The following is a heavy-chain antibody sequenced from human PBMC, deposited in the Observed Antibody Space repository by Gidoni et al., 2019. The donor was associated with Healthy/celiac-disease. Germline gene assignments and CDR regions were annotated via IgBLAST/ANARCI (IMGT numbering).Heavy chain of an antibody. Sequence: EVQLVESGGGLVQPGRSLRLSCAASGFTFDDYAMHWVRQAPGKGLEWVSGISWNSGSIGYADSVKGRFTISRDNAKNSLYLQMNSLRAEDTALYYCAKVYCSSTSCSKYYYYGMDVWGQGTTVTVSS. V-gene: IGHV3-9*01. CDR2: ISWNSGSI. CDR1: GFTFDDYA. CDR3: AKVYCSSTSCSKYYYYGMDV. D-gene: IGHD2-2*01. J-gene: IGHJ6*02.